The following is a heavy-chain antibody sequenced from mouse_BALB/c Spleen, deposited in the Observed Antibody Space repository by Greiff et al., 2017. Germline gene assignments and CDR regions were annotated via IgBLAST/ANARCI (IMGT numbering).Heavy chain of an antibody. Sequence: DVKLVESGGGLVQPGGSRKLSCAASGFTFSSFGMHWVRQAPEKGLEWVAYISSGSSTIYYADTVKGRFTISRDNPKNTLFLQMTSLSSEDTAMYYCARSGIYYDYDDAMDYWGQGTSVTVSS. V-gene: IGHV5-17*02. CDR2: ISSGSSTI. D-gene: IGHD2-4*01. J-gene: IGHJ4*01. CDR1: GFTFSSFG. CDR3: ARSGIYYDYDDAMDY.